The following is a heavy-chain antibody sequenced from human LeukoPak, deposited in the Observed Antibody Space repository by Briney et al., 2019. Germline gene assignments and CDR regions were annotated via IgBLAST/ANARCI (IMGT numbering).Heavy chain of an antibody. J-gene: IGHJ4*02. V-gene: IGHV4-39*01. Sequence: PSETLSLTCNLSGGSISTSNYYWDWLRQPPGKGLEGIGGFYYCVSPYYNPSIQGRVTISVDTSNNQFFLNPDSVTAADTAVYYCASLDPLYGSGSNDFWGQGTLVTVSS. CDR2: FYYCVSP. CDR1: GGSISTSNYY. D-gene: IGHD3-10*01. CDR3: ASLDPLYGSGSNDF.